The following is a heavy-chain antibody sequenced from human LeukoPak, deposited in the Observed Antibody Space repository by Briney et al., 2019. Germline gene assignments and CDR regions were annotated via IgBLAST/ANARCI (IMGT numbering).Heavy chain of an antibody. J-gene: IGHJ4*02. V-gene: IGHV4-34*01. CDR3: ARKYYDFWSGPLDY. Sequence: SETLSLTCAVYGGSFSGYYWSWIRQPPGKGLEWIGEINHSGSTNYNPSLKSRVTTSVDTSKNQFSLKLSSVTAADTAVYYCARKYYDFWSGPLDYWGQGTLVTVSS. CDR1: GGSFSGYY. CDR2: INHSGST. D-gene: IGHD3-3*01.